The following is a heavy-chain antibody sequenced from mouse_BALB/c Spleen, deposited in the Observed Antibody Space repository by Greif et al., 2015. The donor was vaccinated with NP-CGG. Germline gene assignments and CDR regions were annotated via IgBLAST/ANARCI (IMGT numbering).Heavy chain of an antibody. D-gene: IGHD2-4*01. CDR3: ARHDYDDYFDY. CDR2: ISSGGSYT. J-gene: IGHJ2*01. Sequence: DVHLVESGGGLVKPGGSLKLSCAASGFTFSSYAMSWVRQTPEKRLEWVATISSGGSYTYYPDSVKGRLTISRDNAKNTLYLQMSSLRSEDTAMYYCARHDYDDYFDYWGQGTTLTVSS. V-gene: IGHV5-9-3*01. CDR1: GFTFSSYA.